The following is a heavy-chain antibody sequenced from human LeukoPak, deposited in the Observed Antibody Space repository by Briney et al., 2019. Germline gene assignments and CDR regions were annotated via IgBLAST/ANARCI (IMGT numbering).Heavy chain of an antibody. CDR2: ISSSSSYT. J-gene: IGHJ4*02. Sequence: GGSLRLSCAASGFTFSDYYMSWIRQAPGKGLEWVSYISSSSSYTNYADSVKGRFTISRDNAKNSLYLQMNSLRAEDTAVYYCARGYGDHEGDAPLDYWGQGTLVTVSS. V-gene: IGHV3-11*06. CDR1: GFTFSDYY. CDR3: ARGYGDHEGDAPLDY. D-gene: IGHD4-17*01.